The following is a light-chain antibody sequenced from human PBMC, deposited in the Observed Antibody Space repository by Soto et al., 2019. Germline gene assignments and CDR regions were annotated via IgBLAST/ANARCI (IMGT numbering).Light chain of an antibody. Sequence: LTQSPATPSLVPGERATLSCTTSQSVRHSSLDWYQQRPGQAPRLLIYDGSSRATGIPDRFSGSGSGTDFTLTISRLEPEDFAVYYCQQYASSPMTFGQGTRLDIK. V-gene: IGKV3-20*01. CDR2: DGS. CDR3: QQYASSPMT. J-gene: IGKJ1*01. CDR1: QSVRHSS.